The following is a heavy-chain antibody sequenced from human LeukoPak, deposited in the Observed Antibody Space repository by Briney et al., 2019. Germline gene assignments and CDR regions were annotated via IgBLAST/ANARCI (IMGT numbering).Heavy chain of an antibody. V-gene: IGHV3-53*01. CDR1: GFTVSSNY. J-gene: IGHJ6*02. CDR2: IYSGGST. Sequence: GGSLRLSCAASGFTVSSNYMSWVRQAPGKGLEWVSVIYSGGSTYYADSVKGRFTISRHNSKNTLYLQMNSLRAEDTAVYYCARGLTYSGSYYNDYYYGMDVWGQGTTVTVSS. CDR3: ARGLTYSGSYYNDYYYGMDV. D-gene: IGHD3-10*01.